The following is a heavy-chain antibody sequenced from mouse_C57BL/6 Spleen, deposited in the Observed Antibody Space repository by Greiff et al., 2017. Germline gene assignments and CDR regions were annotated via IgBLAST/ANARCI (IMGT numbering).Heavy chain of an antibody. CDR3: ARDDGYYVEYFDV. J-gene: IGHJ1*03. D-gene: IGHD2-3*01. V-gene: IGHV5-17*01. Sequence: EVKVEESGGGLVKPGGSLKLSCAASGFTFSDYGMHWVRQAPEKGLEWVAYISSGSSTIYYADTVKGRFTISRDNAKNTLFLQMTSLRSEDTAMYYCARDDGYYVEYFDVWGTGTTVTVSS. CDR2: ISSGSSTI. CDR1: GFTFSDYG.